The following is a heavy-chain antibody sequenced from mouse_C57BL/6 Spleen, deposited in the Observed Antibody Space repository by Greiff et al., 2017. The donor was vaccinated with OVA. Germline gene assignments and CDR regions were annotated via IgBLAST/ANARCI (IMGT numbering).Heavy chain of an antibody. J-gene: IGHJ3*01. CDR1: GYTFTSYG. Sequence: VQRVESGAELARPGASVKLSCKASGYTFTSYGISWVKQRTGQGLEWIGEIYPRSGNTYYNEKFKGKATLTADKSSSTAYMELRSLTSEDSAVYVCAITSVEAYWGQGTLVTVSA. V-gene: IGHV1-81*01. CDR2: IYPRSGNT. CDR3: AITSVEAY. D-gene: IGHD1-1*01.